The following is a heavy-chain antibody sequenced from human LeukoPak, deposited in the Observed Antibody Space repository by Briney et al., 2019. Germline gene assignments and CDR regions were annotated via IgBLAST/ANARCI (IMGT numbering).Heavy chain of an antibody. V-gene: IGHV4-39*01. CDR2: LYNRDIT. J-gene: IGHJ5*02. CDR3: AVQESGNYKSWFDP. D-gene: IGHD1-26*01. CDR1: GASISTLTYY. Sequence: SETLSLTCSVSGASISTLTYYWGWIRQTPGKGLEWIGSLYNRDITYYSPSLESRVAISGDTSKNQYSLTLRSVTAADTGLYFCAVQESGNYKSWFDPWGQGTHVIVS.